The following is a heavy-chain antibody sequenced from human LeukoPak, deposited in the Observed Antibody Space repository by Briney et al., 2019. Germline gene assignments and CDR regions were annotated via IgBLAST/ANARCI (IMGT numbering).Heavy chain of an antibody. J-gene: IGHJ4*02. V-gene: IGHV3-23*01. D-gene: IGHD6-13*01. Sequence: GESLRLSCAASGFTFSSYAMSWVRQAPGKGLEWVSAISGSGGSTYYADSVKGRFTISRDNSKNTLYLQMNSLRAEDTAVYYCAKDRSSSWYGGVPYYFDYWGQGTLVTVSS. CDR3: AKDRSSSWYGGVPYYFDY. CDR1: GFTFSSYA. CDR2: ISGSGGST.